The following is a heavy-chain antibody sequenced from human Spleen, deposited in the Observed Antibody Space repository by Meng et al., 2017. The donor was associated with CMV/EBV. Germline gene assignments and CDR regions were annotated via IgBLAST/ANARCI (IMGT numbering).Heavy chain of an antibody. CDR1: GFIFSDYS. Sequence: GESLKISCAASGFIFSDYSMSWIRQAPGKGLEWISYIRGSGTPTYYADSVKGRFTISRDNAKNTLYLQMNGLRAEDTAVYYCAREPGRGAFDIWGQGTMVTVSS. CDR2: IRGSGTPT. CDR3: AREPGRGAFDI. V-gene: IGHV3-11*04. J-gene: IGHJ3*02. D-gene: IGHD3-10*01.